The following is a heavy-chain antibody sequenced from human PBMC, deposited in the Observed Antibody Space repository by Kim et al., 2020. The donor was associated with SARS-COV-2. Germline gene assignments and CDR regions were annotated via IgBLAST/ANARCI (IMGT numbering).Heavy chain of an antibody. CDR1: GYTFTSYA. CDR2: INAGNGNT. CDR3: ARVRGSGRNYYYYYGMDV. J-gene: IGHJ6*02. D-gene: IGHD3-10*01. V-gene: IGHV1-3*01. Sequence: ASVKVSCKASGYTFTSYAMHWVRQAPGQRLEWMGWINAGNGNTKYSQKFQGRVTITRDTSASTAYMELSSLRSEDTAVYYCARVRGSGRNYYYYYGMDVWGQGTTVTVSS.